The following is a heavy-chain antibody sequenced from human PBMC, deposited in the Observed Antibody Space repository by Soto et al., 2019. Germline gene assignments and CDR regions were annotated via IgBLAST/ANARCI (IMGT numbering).Heavy chain of an antibody. Sequence: PSETLSLTCAVYGGSFSGYYWSWIRQPPGKWLEWIGEINHSGGTNYNPSLKSRVTISVDTSKNQFSLKLSSVTAADTAVYYCARGGPYYYDSSGYSDWFDPWGQGXLVTVSS. CDR3: ARGGPYYYDSSGYSDWFDP. CDR2: INHSGGT. CDR1: GGSFSGYY. D-gene: IGHD3-22*01. V-gene: IGHV4-34*01. J-gene: IGHJ5*02.